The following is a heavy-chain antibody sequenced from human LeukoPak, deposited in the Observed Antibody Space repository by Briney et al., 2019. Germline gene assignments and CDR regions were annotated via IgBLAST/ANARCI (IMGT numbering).Heavy chain of an antibody. CDR1: GGFISGYY. Sequence: SETLSLTCTVSGGFISGYYWNWIRQPAGKGLEWIGLAYDSESTSYNPSLRSRVTMSLDTSNNQFSLKLNSVTAADTAVYYCVRTTGRAFDIWGQGTMVTVSS. CDR3: VRTTGRAFDI. J-gene: IGHJ3*02. V-gene: IGHV4-4*07. CDR2: AYDSEST. D-gene: IGHD1-1*01.